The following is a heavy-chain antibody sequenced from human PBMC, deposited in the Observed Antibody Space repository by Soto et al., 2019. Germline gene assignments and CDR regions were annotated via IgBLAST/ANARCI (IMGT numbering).Heavy chain of an antibody. V-gene: IGHV1-69*13. J-gene: IGHJ6*02. Sequence: SVKVSCKASGGTFSSYAISWVRQAPGKGLEWMGGIIPIFGTANYAQKFQGRVTITADESTSTAYMELSSLRSEDTAVYYCARGQWLGEDYYGMDVWGQGTTVTVSS. CDR1: GGTFSSYA. D-gene: IGHD6-19*01. CDR2: IIPIFGTA. CDR3: ARGQWLGEDYYGMDV.